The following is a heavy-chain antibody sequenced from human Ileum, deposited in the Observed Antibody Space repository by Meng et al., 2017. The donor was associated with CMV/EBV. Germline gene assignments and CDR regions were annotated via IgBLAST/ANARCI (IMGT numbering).Heavy chain of an antibody. CDR2: ISSIGSYI. V-gene: IGHV3-21*01. J-gene: IGHJ6*02. Sequence: GGSLRLSCAASGFTFSTYSMNWVRQAPGKGLEWVSSISSIGSYIFYADSVKGRFIVSRDNAKNSLYLQMNSLRAEDTAVYYCARDRIVMAYYYGMDVWGQGTTVTVSS. D-gene: IGHD3-22*01. CDR3: ARDRIVMAYYYGMDV. CDR1: GFTFSTYS.